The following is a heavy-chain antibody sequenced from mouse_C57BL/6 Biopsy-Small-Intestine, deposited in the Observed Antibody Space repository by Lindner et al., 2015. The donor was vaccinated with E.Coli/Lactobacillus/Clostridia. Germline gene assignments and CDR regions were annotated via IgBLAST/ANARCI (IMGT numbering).Heavy chain of an antibody. V-gene: IGHV1-85*01. D-gene: IGHD1-1*01. CDR3: ARGTTVVGPDY. CDR1: GYTFTSYS. Sequence: VQLQESGAEVARPGASVKLSCKASGYTFTSYSISWVKQRTGQGLEWIGWIYPRDGSTKYNEKFKGKATLTVDTSSSTAYMELHSLTSEDSAVYFCARGTTVVGPDYWGQGTTLTVSS. J-gene: IGHJ2*01. CDR2: IYPRDGST.